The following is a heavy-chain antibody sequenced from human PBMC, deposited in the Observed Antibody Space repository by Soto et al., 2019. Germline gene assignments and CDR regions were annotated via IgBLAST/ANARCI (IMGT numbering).Heavy chain of an antibody. CDR3: PRRRDWTAMDPLDY. CDR1: GFTFTDSA. V-gene: IGHV3-73*02. Sequence: EVQLVESGGGLVQPGGSLKLSCAASGFTFTDSAIHWVRQTSGKGLEWVGRIRNKVNTYATAYAASVKGRFTISRDDSMNTVYLQMNSLKTEDTAVYYCPRRRDWTAMDPLDYWGQGTLVTVSS. CDR2: IRNKVNTYAT. J-gene: IGHJ4*02. D-gene: IGHD5-18*01.